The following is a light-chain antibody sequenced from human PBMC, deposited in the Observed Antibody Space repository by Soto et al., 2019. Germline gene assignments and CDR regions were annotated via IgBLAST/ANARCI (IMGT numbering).Light chain of an antibody. Sequence: DIQLTQSPSSLSASVGYRVTITCRASQSISSYLNWYQQKPEKAPKLLIYAASSLQSGVPARFGGSGSGTDFTLTISSLHPEDFATYYCQQSYSAPRTFGQGTKVEIK. CDR3: QQSYSAPRT. CDR1: QSISSY. V-gene: IGKV1-39*01. CDR2: AAS. J-gene: IGKJ1*01.